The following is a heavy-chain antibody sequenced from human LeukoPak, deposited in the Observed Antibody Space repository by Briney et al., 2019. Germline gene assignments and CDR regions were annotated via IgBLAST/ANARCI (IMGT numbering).Heavy chain of an antibody. CDR1: GFTFSSYG. Sequence: PGGSLRLSCAASGFTFSSYGMHWVRQAPGKGLEWVAVISYDGSNKYYADSVKGRFTISRDNSKNTLYLQMNSLRAEDTAVYYCAKGYHYYDSSGYPDAFDIWGQGTMVTVSS. CDR3: AKGYHYYDSSGYPDAFDI. V-gene: IGHV3-30*18. D-gene: IGHD3-22*01. J-gene: IGHJ3*02. CDR2: ISYDGSNK.